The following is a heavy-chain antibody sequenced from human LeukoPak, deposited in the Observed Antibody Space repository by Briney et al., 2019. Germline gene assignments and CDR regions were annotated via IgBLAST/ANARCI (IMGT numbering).Heavy chain of an antibody. CDR2: IYYSGST. CDR1: GGSISSSSYY. J-gene: IGHJ4*02. CDR3: ASPRERAYYDFWSGQFDY. V-gene: IGHV4-39*01. Sequence: PSETLSLTCTVSGGSISSSSYYWGWIRQPPGKGLEWIGSIYYSGSTYYNPSLKSRVTISVDTSKNQFSLKLSSVTAADTAVYYCASPRERAYYDFWSGQFDYWGQGTLVTVSS. D-gene: IGHD3-3*01.